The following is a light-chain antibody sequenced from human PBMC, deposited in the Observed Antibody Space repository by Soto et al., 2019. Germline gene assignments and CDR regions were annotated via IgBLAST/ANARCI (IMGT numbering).Light chain of an antibody. CDR2: EVT. CDR3: CSYAVTFV. J-gene: IGLJ1*01. Sequence: QSVLTQPASVSGSPGQSITISCTGTSGDIGTYNLVSWYQQHPGKAPTLMIFEVTRRPSGVSARFSGSKSGNTASLTISGLQPEDEADYYCCSYAVTFVFGPGTKVTVL. V-gene: IGLV2-23*02. CDR1: SGDIGTYNL.